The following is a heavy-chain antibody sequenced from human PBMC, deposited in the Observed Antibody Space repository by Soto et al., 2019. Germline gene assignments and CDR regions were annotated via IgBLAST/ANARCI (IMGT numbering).Heavy chain of an antibody. CDR2: IYYSGST. CDR1: GGSISSYY. D-gene: IGHD7-27*01. V-gene: IGHV4-59*08. CDR3: AKNWNWGSLVH. Sequence: SETLSLTCTVSGGSISSYYWRWIRQPPGKGLEWIGYIYYSGSTNYNPSLKSRVTISVDTPKNQFSLKLSSVTAADTAVYYCAKNWNWGSLVHWGQGTLVTVSS. J-gene: IGHJ4*02.